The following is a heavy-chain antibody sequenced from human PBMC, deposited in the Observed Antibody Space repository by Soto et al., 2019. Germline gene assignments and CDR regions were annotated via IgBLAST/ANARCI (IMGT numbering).Heavy chain of an antibody. J-gene: IGHJ5*02. CDR1: GYSLTSYW. CDR2: IDPSESYT. D-gene: IGHD6-13*01. CDR3: ARQAAGATRTYNWFDP. Sequence: GESLKISCKGSGYSLTSYWISWVRQMPGKGLEWMGRIDPSESYTNYSPSFQGHVPISADKSISTAYLQWSSLKASDTAMYYCARQAAGATRTYNWFDPWGQGTRGAVAS. V-gene: IGHV5-10-1*01.